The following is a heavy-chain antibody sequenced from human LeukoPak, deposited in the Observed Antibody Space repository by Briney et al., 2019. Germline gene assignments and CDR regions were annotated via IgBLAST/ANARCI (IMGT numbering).Heavy chain of an antibody. CDR3: ARERGQHCSSTSCYFRRDGMDV. D-gene: IGHD2-2*01. CDR2: INHSGST. CDR1: GGSFSGYY. Sequence: PSETLSLTCAVYGGSFSGYYWSWIRQPPGKGLEWIGEINHSGSTNYNPSLKSRVTISVDTSKNQFSLKLSSVTAADTAVYYCARERGQHCSSTSCYFRRDGMDVWGQGTTVTVSS. J-gene: IGHJ6*02. V-gene: IGHV4-34*01.